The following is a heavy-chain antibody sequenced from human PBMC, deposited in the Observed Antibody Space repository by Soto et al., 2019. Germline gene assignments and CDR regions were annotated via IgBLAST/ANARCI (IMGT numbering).Heavy chain of an antibody. J-gene: IGHJ4*02. D-gene: IGHD3-22*01. CDR3: ARNLYDDSSGYYHDY. CDR1: GFSLSNARMG. CDR2: IFSNDEK. V-gene: IGHV2-26*01. Sequence: QVTLKESGPVLVKPTETLTLTCTVSGFSLSNARMGVSWIRQPPGKALEWLAHIFSNDEKSYSTSLKSRLTISKHTSKSQVVLTMTNMDPVDTATYYCARNLYDDSSGYYHDYWGQGTLVTVSS.